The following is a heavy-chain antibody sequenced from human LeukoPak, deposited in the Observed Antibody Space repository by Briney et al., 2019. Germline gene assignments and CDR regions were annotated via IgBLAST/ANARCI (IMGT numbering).Heavy chain of an antibody. CDR3: ARPTGSNNGWYGY. D-gene: IGHD6-19*01. CDR2: IYHSGST. V-gene: IGHV4-39*01. CDR1: GDSISSSNYY. Sequence: SETLSLTCTVSGDSISSSNYYWGWIRQPPGKGLEWIGNIYHSGSTYYNPSLKSRVTISVDTSKNQFSLKLSSVTAADTAVYYCARPTGSNNGWYGYWGQGILVTASS. J-gene: IGHJ4*02.